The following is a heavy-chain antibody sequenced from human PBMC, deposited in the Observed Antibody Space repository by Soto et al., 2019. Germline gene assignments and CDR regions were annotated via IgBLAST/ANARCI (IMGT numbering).Heavy chain of an antibody. CDR3: ERQGYGSGPNWFDS. CDR2: IFYNGNT. V-gene: IGHV4-38-2*01. D-gene: IGHD3-10*01. CDR1: DYSLNYGYY. J-gene: IGHJ5*01. Sequence: PSETLSLTRAVSDYSLNYGYYCGWIRSPPGKGLEWIGSIFYNGNTYYNPSLKSRVTISVDTSKNHFSLRLNSVTAADTALYYCERQGYGSGPNWFDSWGQGTLVTVSS.